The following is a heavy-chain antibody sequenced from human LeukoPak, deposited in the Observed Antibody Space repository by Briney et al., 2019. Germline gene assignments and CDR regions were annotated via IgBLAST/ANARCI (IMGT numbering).Heavy chain of an antibody. CDR3: ARDITVKDYFDY. V-gene: IGHV1-2*02. J-gene: IGHJ4*02. CDR2: INPNSGGT. D-gene: IGHD3-10*01. Sequence: GASVKVSCKASGYTFTGYFMHWVRQAPGQGLEWMGWINPNSGGTNYAQKFQGRVTMTRDTSISTAYMELSRLRSDDTAVYYCARDITVKDYFDYWGQGTLVTVSS. CDR1: GYTFTGYF.